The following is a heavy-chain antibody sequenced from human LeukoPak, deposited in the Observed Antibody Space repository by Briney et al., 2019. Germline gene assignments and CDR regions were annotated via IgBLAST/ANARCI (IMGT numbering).Heavy chain of an antibody. Sequence: GGSLRLSCAVSGFTLTTYGMHWVRQAPGKGLEWVAVISYDGTNKYYADSVKGRFTISRDNSKNTLYLQMNSLRAEDTAVYYCAKDTAFDIWGQGTMVTVSS. CDR1: GFTLTTYG. V-gene: IGHV3-30*18. CDR2: ISYDGTNK. CDR3: AKDTAFDI. J-gene: IGHJ3*02.